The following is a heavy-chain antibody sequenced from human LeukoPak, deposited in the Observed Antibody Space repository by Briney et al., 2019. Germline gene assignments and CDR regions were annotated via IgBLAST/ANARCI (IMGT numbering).Heavy chain of an antibody. CDR2: ISGSXGST. V-gene: IGHV3-23*01. J-gene: IGHJ6*02. CDR3: AKEEEQLLGVFYYYGMDV. D-gene: IGHD6-13*01. Sequence: ISGSXGSTYYADSVKGRFTISRDNSKNTLYLQMNSLRAEDTAVYYCAKEEEQLLGVFYYYGMDVWGQGTTVIVSS.